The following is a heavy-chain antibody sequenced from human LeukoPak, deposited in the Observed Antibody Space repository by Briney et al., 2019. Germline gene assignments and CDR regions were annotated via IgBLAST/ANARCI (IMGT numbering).Heavy chain of an antibody. V-gene: IGHV3-23*01. CDR2: INNSGDRR. J-gene: IGHJ4*02. Sequence: GCSLTLSCAASGFIFSNYAMSWVRQAAGKGLEWVSGINNSGDRRFYADSVKGRFTISRDNSKNTLYLQMNSLRAEDTAVYYCARGWYNFDYWGQGTRVTVSS. D-gene: IGHD6-19*01. CDR1: GFIFSNYA. CDR3: ARGWYNFDY.